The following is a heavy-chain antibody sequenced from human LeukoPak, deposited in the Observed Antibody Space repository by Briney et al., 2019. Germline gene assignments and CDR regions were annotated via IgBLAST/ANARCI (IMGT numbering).Heavy chain of an antibody. J-gene: IGHJ4*02. Sequence: GGSLRLSCAASGFTFSSYSMNWVRQAPGKGLEWVSSISSSSSYIYYADSVKGRFTISRDNAKNSLCLQMNSLRAEDTAVYYCARGRHIRSYHYSDYWGQGTLVTVSS. CDR3: ARGRHIRSYHYSDY. D-gene: IGHD1-26*01. V-gene: IGHV3-21*01. CDR1: GFTFSSYS. CDR2: ISSSSSYI.